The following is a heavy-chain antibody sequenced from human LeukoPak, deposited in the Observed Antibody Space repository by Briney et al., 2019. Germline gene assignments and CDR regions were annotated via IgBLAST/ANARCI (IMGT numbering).Heavy chain of an antibody. CDR1: RYSLSSGYY. CDR2: IYYSGST. D-gene: IGHD1-26*01. V-gene: IGHV4-38-2*02. J-gene: IGHJ4*02. Sequence: SETLSLTCTVSRYSLSSGYYWGWIRQTPRKGLEWIGSIYYSGSTYYNPSLKSRVIISIDTSKNQFSLKLSSVTAADTAVYYCARDRGSYGMDYWGQGTLVTVSS. CDR3: ARDRGSYGMDY.